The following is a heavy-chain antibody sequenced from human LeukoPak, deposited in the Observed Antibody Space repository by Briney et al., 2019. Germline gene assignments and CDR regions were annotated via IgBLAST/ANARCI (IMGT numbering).Heavy chain of an antibody. CDR1: GYTFTSYG. V-gene: IGHV1-18*01. J-gene: IGHJ4*02. CDR2: ISAQNGNT. D-gene: IGHD6-25*01. CDR3: ERESIGGYGFDY. Sequence: ASVNLSCKASGYTFTSYGISWVRQAPGQGLEGMGWISAQNGNTNDTQQFLGRVTMTRDTSASTVYMELRGVKSDDTAVYYCERESIGGYGFDYWGQGTPVTVA.